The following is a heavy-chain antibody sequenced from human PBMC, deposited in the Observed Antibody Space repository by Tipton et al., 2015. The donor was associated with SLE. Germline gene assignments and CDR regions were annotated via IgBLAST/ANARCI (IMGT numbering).Heavy chain of an antibody. J-gene: IGHJ4*02. CDR2: IYYSGNT. CDR1: GGSIRSAGYA. CDR3: ARDRAAAAAAIEC. V-gene: IGHV4-31*03. D-gene: IGHD2-2*01. Sequence: TLSLTCTVSGGSIRSAGYAWSWIRRHPGKGLEWIGYIYYSGNTYYNPSLESRVVISGDTSKNQFSLNLTSVTAADTAVYYCARDRAAAAAAIECWGQGTLVTVSS.